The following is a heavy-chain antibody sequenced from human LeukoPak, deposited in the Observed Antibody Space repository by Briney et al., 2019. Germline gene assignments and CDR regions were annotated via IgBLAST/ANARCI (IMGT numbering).Heavy chain of an antibody. V-gene: IGHV3-30*02. J-gene: IGHJ6*03. Sequence: GGSLRLSCAVSGFTFSLYAMHWVRQAPGKGLEWVAFIRSDGSNKYYADSVKGRFTISRDNSKNTLFLQINSLRAEDTAVYYCAKGLSGSTTHYYYYMDVWGKGTTVTVSS. CDR1: GFTFSLYA. D-gene: IGHD1-26*01. CDR2: IRSDGSNK. CDR3: AKGLSGSTTHYYYYMDV.